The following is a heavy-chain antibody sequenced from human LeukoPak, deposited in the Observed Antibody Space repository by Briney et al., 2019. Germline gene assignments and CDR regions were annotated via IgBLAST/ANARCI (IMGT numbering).Heavy chain of an antibody. Sequence: GGSLRLSCVASGFTFSSYAMNWVRQAPGKGLEWVAVISGNGGNTYYTDSVKGRFTISRDNSKNTLYLQMNSLRAEDTAIYYCAKGSGTSCYMASDYWGQGTLVTVSS. CDR3: AKGSGTSCYMASDY. CDR2: ISGNGGNT. D-gene: IGHD2-2*02. CDR1: GFTFSSYA. V-gene: IGHV3-23*01. J-gene: IGHJ4*02.